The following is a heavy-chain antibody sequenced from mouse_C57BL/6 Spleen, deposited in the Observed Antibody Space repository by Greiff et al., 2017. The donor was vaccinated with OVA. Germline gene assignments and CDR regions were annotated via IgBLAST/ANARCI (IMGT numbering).Heavy chain of an antibody. CDR1: GFTFSDYG. CDR2: ISSGSSTI. J-gene: IGHJ1*03. CDR3: ARGRPPWGFDV. Sequence: EVQVVESGGGLVKPGGSLKLSCAASGFTFSDYGMHWVRQAPEKGLEWVAYISSGSSTINYADTVKGRFTISRDNAKNTLFLQMTSLRSEDTAMCYCARGRPPWGFDVWGTGTTVTVSS. V-gene: IGHV5-17*01.